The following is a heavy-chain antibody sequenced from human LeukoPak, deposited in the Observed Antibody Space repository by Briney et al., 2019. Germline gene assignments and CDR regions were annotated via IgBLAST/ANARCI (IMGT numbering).Heavy chain of an antibody. CDR2: INPNSGGT. J-gene: IGHJ6*02. CDR1: GYTFTGYY. V-gene: IGHV1-2*06. CDR3: ARVTMVRGVPLSYYYYGMDV. Sequence: GASVKVSCKASGYTFTGYYMHWVRQAPGQGLEWMGRINPNSGGTNYAQKFQGRVTMTRDTSISTAYMELSRLRSDDTAVYYCARVTMVRGVPLSYYYYGMDVWGQGTTVTVSS. D-gene: IGHD3-10*01.